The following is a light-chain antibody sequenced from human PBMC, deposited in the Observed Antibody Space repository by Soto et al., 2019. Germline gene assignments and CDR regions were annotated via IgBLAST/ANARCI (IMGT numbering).Light chain of an antibody. J-gene: IGLJ1*01. CDR1: STAVGAYNS. V-gene: IGLV2-8*01. Sequence: QSALTQPTSASGSPERSVSNSSIGSSTAVGAYNSVSWYQQHQGKAPRLIIYEVIKRPSGVPDRFSGSKSANTASLTVSGLQADDEADYFCASDAGSDNYVFGTGTKLTVL. CDR3: ASDAGSDNYV. CDR2: EVI.